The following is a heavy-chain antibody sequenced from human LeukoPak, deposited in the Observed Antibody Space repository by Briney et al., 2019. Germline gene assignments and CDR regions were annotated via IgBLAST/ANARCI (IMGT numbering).Heavy chain of an antibody. J-gene: IGHJ4*02. Sequence: GGSLRLSCAASGLTFSSYEMNWVRQAPGKGLEWVSYISSSGSTIYYADSVKGRFTISRDNAKNSLYLQMNSLRAEDTAVYYCARGGYSYGPLDYWGQGTLVTVSS. CDR2: ISSSGSTI. CDR1: GLTFSSYE. V-gene: IGHV3-48*03. D-gene: IGHD5-18*01. CDR3: ARGGYSYGPLDY.